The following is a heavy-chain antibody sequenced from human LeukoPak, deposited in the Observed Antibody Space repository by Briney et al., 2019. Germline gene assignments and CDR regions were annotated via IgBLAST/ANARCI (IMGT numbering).Heavy chain of an antibody. Sequence: GGSLRLSCVASGFTLRSYVMNWVRQTPGKGLEWVSSISGSGDSTFYADSVKGRFTISRDNFKNTLYLQMNSLRAEDTAMYYCATPRGGKLLLDAFDIWGQGTMVIVSS. V-gene: IGHV3-23*01. CDR1: GFTLRSYV. CDR2: ISGSGDST. CDR3: ATPRGGKLLLDAFDI. D-gene: IGHD2-15*01. J-gene: IGHJ3*02.